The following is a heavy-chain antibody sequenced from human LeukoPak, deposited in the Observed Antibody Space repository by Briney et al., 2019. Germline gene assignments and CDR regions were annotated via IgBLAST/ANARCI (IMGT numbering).Heavy chain of an antibody. CDR1: GFTFSDYY. CDR3: ARLKYGSPQH. Sequence: GGSLRFSCAASGFTFSDYYMSWIRQVPGKGLEWVSYISSGGTYTIYADSVRGRFTISRDDAKNSLFLQMNSLRAGDTAIYYCARLKYGSPQHWGQGTLVTVSS. D-gene: IGHD1-26*01. CDR2: ISSGGTYT. V-gene: IGHV3-11*06. J-gene: IGHJ1*01.